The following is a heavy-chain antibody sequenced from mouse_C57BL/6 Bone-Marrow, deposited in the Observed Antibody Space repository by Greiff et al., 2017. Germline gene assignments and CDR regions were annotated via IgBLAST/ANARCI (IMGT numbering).Heavy chain of an antibody. Sequence: QVQLQQSGAELVRPGTSVTVSCTASGYAFTNYLIEWVKQRPGQGLEWIGVISPGGGGANYNAMFTGKATLTADKSSRTAYMQLSSLTSEDSSVYFCARMVKGDWGKGTTLTVSS. J-gene: IGHJ2*01. D-gene: IGHD2-2*01. CDR1: GYAFTNYL. CDR3: ARMVKGD. CDR2: ISPGGGGA. V-gene: IGHV1-54*01.